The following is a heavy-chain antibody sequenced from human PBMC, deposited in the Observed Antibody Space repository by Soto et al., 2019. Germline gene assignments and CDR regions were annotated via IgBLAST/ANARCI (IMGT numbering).Heavy chain of an antibody. CDR1: GFTFSDHY. V-gene: IGHV3-72*01. D-gene: IGHD2-8*01. J-gene: IGHJ3*02. CDR3: TRVRIYADESGRPFDI. CDR2: IRNKANSYST. Sequence: EVQLVESGGGLVQPGGSLILSCAASGFTFSDHYMDGVRQAPGKGLEWVGRIRNKANSYSTQYAASVKDRFTISRDYSKTSLSLQMNSLKTEHTAVYYCTRVRIYADESGRPFDIWGQWTVVTVSS.